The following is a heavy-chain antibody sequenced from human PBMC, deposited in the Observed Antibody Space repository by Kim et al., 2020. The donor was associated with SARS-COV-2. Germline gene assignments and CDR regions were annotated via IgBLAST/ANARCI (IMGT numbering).Heavy chain of an antibody. CDR2: TYTGGPT. CDR3: ARAARGVDAAMVPDWYFDL. CDR1: GFTVSSHH. Sequence: GGSLRLSCAASGFTVSSHHMNWVRQAPGKGLEWVSVTYTGGPTYNADSVKGRFTISRDNSKNTLYLQMNSLRADDTAVYFCARAARGVDAAMVPDWYFDLWGRGTLVTVSS. D-gene: IGHD5-18*01. V-gene: IGHV3-53*01. J-gene: IGHJ2*01.